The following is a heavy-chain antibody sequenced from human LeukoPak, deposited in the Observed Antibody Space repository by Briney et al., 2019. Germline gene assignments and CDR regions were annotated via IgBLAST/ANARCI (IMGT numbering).Heavy chain of an antibody. Sequence: SQTLSLTCTVSGGSISSGDYYWSWIRQPPGKGLEWIGYIYYSGSTYYNPSLKSRVTISVDTSKNQFSLKLSSVTAADTAVYYCARGSDSSGYSKDYWGQGTLVTVSS. J-gene: IGHJ4*02. CDR1: GGSISSGDYY. CDR2: IYYSGST. V-gene: IGHV4-30-4*01. D-gene: IGHD3-22*01. CDR3: ARGSDSSGYSKDY.